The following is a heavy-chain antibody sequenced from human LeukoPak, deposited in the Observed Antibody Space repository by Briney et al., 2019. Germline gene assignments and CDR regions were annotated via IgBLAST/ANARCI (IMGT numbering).Heavy chain of an antibody. CDR2: IYYSGST. V-gene: IGHV4-39*07. D-gene: IGHD4-17*01. Sequence: PSETLSLTCTVSGGSISSSSYYWGWIRQPPGKGLEWIGSIYYSGSTYYNPSLKSRVTISVDTSKNQFSLKLTSVTAADTAVYYCARGGPPTVIRFDYWGQGTLVTVSS. CDR3: ARGGPPTVIRFDY. CDR1: GGSISSSSYY. J-gene: IGHJ4*02.